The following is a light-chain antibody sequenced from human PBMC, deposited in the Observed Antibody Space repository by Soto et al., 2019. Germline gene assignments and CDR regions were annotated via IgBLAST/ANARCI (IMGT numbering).Light chain of an antibody. CDR2: DVN. Sequence: QSALTQPRSVSGSPGQSVAISCTGTSSDVGGYNYVSWYQQHPGKAPKLMIYDVNKRPSGVPDRFSGSKSGNTASLTISGLQAEDEADYYGCSFPGGPYVFGAGTKVTVL. CDR3: CSFPGGPYV. CDR1: SSDVGGYNY. V-gene: IGLV2-11*01. J-gene: IGLJ1*01.